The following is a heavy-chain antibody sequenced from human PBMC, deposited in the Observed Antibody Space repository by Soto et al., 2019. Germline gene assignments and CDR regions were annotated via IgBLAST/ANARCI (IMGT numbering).Heavy chain of an antibody. CDR3: ATGGHNEGYHFCHGMDV. V-gene: IGHV1-69*01. D-gene: IGHD5-18*01. CDR2: VIPAFDTA. Sequence: QVQVVQSGAEVKKPGSSVKVSCKVSGGSFTNNAISWVRQAPGQGLEWLGGVIPAFDTAYYAQLFQGRLRISADGATTTAYMELSGLTPADTAVYFCATGGHNEGYHFCHGMDVWGQGTTVTVS. J-gene: IGHJ6*02. CDR1: GGSFTNNA.